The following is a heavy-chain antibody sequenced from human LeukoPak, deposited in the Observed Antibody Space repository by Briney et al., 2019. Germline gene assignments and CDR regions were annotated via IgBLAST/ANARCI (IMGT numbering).Heavy chain of an antibody. V-gene: IGHV4-34*01. J-gene: IGHJ4*02. Sequence: SETLSLTCAVYGGSFSGYYWSWIRQSPGKGLEWIGEINHSGSTNYSPSLQSRVTISVDTSKNQFSLKLSSVTAADTAVYYCARGVYCSGGNCYLPLDSWGQGTLVTVSS. D-gene: IGHD2-15*01. CDR1: GGSFSGYY. CDR3: ARGVYCSGGNCYLPLDS. CDR2: INHSGST.